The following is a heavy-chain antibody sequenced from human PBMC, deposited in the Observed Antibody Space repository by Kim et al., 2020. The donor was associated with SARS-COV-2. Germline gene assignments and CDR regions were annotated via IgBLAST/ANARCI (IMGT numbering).Heavy chain of an antibody. CDR3: ARHTDSSGYHDAFDI. CDR1: GGSISSSSYY. CDR2: IYYSGST. Sequence: SETLSLTCTVSGGSISSSSYYWGWIRQPPGKGLEWIGSIYYSGSTYYNPSLKSRVTISVDTSKNQFSLKLSSVTAADTAVYYCARHTDSSGYHDAFDIWGQGTMVTVSS. J-gene: IGHJ3*02. V-gene: IGHV4-39*01. D-gene: IGHD3-22*01.